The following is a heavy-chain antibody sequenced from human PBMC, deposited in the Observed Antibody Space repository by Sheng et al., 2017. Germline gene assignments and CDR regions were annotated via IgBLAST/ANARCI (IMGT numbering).Heavy chain of an antibody. Sequence: QVQLQQWGAGLLKAGRDPCPSLALSMVRPSVSITGAGSASPQGRGVEWIGEITHGGNTNYNASLKSRVTILVDTXKNQFSLRLTSVTAADTAVYYCARGGIPTQRWFDPWGQGTLVTVSS. CDR2: ITHGGNT. CDR3: ARGGIPTQRWFDP. CDR1: VRPSVSIT. V-gene: IGHV4-34*01. J-gene: IGHJ5*02.